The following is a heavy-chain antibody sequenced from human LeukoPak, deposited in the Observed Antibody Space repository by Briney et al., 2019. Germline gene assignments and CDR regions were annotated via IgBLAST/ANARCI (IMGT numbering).Heavy chain of an antibody. CDR2: ISGSDRST. Sequence: GSLRLSCAASGFTFSSYAMSWVRQAPGKGLEWVSAISGSDRSTFYADSVKGRFTISRDNSKNTLYLQMNSLRAEDTAVYYCAKDRSFSPWELKMDVWGQGTTVTVSS. CDR3: AKDRSFSPWELKMDV. V-gene: IGHV3-23*01. J-gene: IGHJ6*02. D-gene: IGHD3-10*01. CDR1: GFTFSSYA.